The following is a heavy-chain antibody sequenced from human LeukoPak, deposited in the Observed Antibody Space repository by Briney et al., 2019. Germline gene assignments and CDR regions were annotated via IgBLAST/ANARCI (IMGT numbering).Heavy chain of an antibody. V-gene: IGHV3-7*01. CDR1: GFTFSSYA. Sequence: PGGSLRLSCAASGFTFSSYAMSWVRQAPGKGLEWVANIKQDGSEKYYVDSVKGRFTISRDNAKNSLYLQMNSLRAEDTAVYYCARRGTFDYWGQGTLVTVSS. D-gene: IGHD3-16*01. CDR2: IKQDGSEK. CDR3: ARRGTFDY. J-gene: IGHJ4*02.